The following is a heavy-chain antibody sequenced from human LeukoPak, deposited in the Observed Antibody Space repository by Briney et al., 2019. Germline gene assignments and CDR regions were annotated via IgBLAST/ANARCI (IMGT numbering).Heavy chain of an antibody. CDR2: INPNSGGT. Sequence: ASVKVSCKASGYTFTGYYMHWVRQAPGQGLEWMGWINPNSGGTNYAQKFRGRVTMTRDTSISTAYMELSRLRSDDTAVYYCARGPRLRYFDWFPKRPYYFDYWGQGTLVTVSS. CDR1: GYTFTGYY. D-gene: IGHD3-9*01. CDR3: ARGPRLRYFDWFPKRPYYFDY. V-gene: IGHV1-2*02. J-gene: IGHJ4*02.